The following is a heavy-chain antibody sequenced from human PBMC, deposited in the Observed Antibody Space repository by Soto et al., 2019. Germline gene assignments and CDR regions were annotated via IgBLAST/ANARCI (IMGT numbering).Heavy chain of an antibody. CDR2: IREAGGET. CDR3: VRHGETWVGNDCHRHFDS. D-gene: IGHD5-12*01. J-gene: IGHJ4*02. CDR1: GFTCSDYA. Sequence: EVQLAESGGDLVQSGGSLRLSCATSGFTCSDYAMSWVRQARGKGLEWVASIREAGGETHYVDTVKGRFTISRDNARKSLYLQMNSVRVEDTAVYYCVRHGETWVGNDCHRHFDSWGQGRLVSV. V-gene: IGHV3-7*03.